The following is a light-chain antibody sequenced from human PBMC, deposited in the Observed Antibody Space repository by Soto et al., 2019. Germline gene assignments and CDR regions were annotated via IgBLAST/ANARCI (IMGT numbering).Light chain of an antibody. CDR1: SSDIGGYNS. CDR2: EVN. CDR3: QSYDSSLRGRV. Sequence: QSALTQPPSASGSPGQSVTISCTGTSSDIGGYNSVSWYQQHPGKAPRLMIYEVNKRPSGVPDRFSGSKSVTSASLAITGLQAEDEADYYCQSYDSSLRGRVFGGGTKLTVL. V-gene: IGLV2-8*01. J-gene: IGLJ3*02.